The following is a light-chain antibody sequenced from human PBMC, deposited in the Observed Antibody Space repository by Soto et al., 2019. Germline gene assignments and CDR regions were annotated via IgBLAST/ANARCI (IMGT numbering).Light chain of an antibody. V-gene: IGKV3-11*01. Sequence: EIVLTQSPAALSLSPGERATLSCRASQNVNSFLAWYQQKPGLAPRLLIYDASNRATGIPARFSGSGSGTDFTLTISSLEPEDFAVYYCQQCSAWPLTFGQGTKLEIK. CDR3: QQCSAWPLT. CDR1: QNVNSF. CDR2: DAS. J-gene: IGKJ2*01.